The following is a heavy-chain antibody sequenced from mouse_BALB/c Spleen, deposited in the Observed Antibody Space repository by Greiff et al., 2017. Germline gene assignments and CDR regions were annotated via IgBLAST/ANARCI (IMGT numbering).Heavy chain of an antibody. D-gene: IGHD1-1*01. J-gene: IGHJ2*01. Sequence: ESGPGLVKPSQSLSLTCTVTGYSITSDYAWNWIRQFPGNKLEWMGYISYSGSTSYNPSLKSRISITRDTSKNQFFLQLNSVTTEDTATYYCALIYYYGSSYFDYWGQGTTLTVSS. CDR2: ISYSGST. V-gene: IGHV3-2*02. CDR1: GYSITSDYA. CDR3: ALIYYYGSSYFDY.